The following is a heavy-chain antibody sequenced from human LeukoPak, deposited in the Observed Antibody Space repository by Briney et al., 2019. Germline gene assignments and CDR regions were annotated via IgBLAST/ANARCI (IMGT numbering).Heavy chain of an antibody. J-gene: IGHJ5*02. V-gene: IGHV1-2*06. D-gene: IGHD6-13*01. CDR2: INPNSGGT. CDR1: GYTFTGYY. Sequence: VASVKVSCKASGYTFTGYYMHWVRQAPGQGLEWMGRINPNSGGTNYAQKFQGRVTMTRDTSISTAYMELSRLRPDDTAVYYCARDLRQRSSWYWFDPWGQGTLVTVSS. CDR3: ARDLRQRSSWYWFDP.